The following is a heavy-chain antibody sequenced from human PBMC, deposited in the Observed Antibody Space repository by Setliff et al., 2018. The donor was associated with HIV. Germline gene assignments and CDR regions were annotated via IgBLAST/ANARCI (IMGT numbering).Heavy chain of an antibody. Sequence: SETLSLTCTVSGGSISNYYWSWIRQPPGKGLEWIGYIYTTGSTNYNPSLKSRVTISVDTSKNQLSLRLSSVTAADTAVYYCARGTPSGWSVAEYFQHWGQGTLVTVSS. J-gene: IGHJ1*01. D-gene: IGHD6-19*01. CDR1: GGSISNYY. CDR2: IYTTGST. V-gene: IGHV4-4*08. CDR3: ARGTPSGWSVAEYFQH.